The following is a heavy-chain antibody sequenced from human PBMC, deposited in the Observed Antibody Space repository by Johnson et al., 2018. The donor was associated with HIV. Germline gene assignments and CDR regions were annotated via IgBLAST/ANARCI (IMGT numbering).Heavy chain of an antibody. CDR1: GFTFSSYA. J-gene: IGHJ3*02. CDR3: ARDKRYCSGGSCHLGAFDI. V-gene: IGHV3-23*04. D-gene: IGHD2-15*01. Sequence: VQLVESGGGLVQPGGSLRLSCAASGFTFSSYAMSWVRQAPGKGLEWVSAISGSGGSTYYADSVKGRLTISQDNSKNTLYLQMNSLRAEDTAVYYCARDKRYCSGGSCHLGAFDIWGQGTMVTVSS. CDR2: ISGSGGST.